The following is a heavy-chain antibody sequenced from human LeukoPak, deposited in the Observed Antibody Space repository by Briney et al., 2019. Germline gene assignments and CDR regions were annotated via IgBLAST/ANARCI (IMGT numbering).Heavy chain of an antibody. CDR2: IWYDGSNK. Sequence: GRSLRLSCAASGFTFSSYGMHWVRQAPGKGLEWVAVIWYDGSNKYYADSVKGRFTISRDNSKNTLYLQMNSLRAEDTAVYYSARDRDYGGNALDYWGQGTLVTVSS. V-gene: IGHV3-33*01. CDR3: ARDRDYGGNALDY. CDR1: GFTFSSYG. J-gene: IGHJ4*02. D-gene: IGHD4-23*01.